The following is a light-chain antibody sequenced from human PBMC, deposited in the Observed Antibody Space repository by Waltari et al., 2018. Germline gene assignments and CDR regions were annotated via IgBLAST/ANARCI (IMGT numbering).Light chain of an antibody. CDR3: LQHYTTPFT. CDR1: QDVTNS. V-gene: IGKV4-1*01. CDR2: WAS. Sequence: DIVMTQSPECLGVFLGERATINCKSSQDVTNSLSWYKQQPGQPPELLIYWASTRESGVPDRFSGSGFGTDFTLTIRSLQAEDVAVYYCLQHYTTPFTFGPGTRVDI. J-gene: IGKJ3*01.